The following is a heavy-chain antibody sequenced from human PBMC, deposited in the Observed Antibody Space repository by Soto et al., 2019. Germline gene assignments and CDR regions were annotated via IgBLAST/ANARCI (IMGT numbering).Heavy chain of an antibody. D-gene: IGHD6-19*01. CDR3: ARSVEGHFDY. CDR1: GFPFSIYS. V-gene: IGHV3-48*02. J-gene: IGHJ4*02. Sequence: EVQLVESGGGLVQPGGSLRLTCAASGFPFSIYSMNWVRQAPGKGLEWSSYFTSDTNTIKYADSVKGRFTISRDNAKNLVYLQMNSLRDEDTAVYFCARSVEGHFDYWGQGTVVTVSS. CDR2: FTSDTNTI.